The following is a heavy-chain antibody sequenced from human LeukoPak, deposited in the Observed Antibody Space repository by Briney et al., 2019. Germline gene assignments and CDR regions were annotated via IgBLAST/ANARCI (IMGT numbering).Heavy chain of an antibody. CDR3: ARQDCSGGSCYLDY. D-gene: IGHD2-15*01. CDR1: GFTFSSYA. CDR2: ISHDGSNK. Sequence: PGGSLRLSCAASGFTFSSYAMHWVRQAPGKGLDWVAVISHDGSNKYYADSVKGRFTISRDYSKNTLFLQMNSLRTEDTAVYSCARQDCSGGSCYLDYWGQGMLVTVSS. V-gene: IGHV3-30*04. J-gene: IGHJ4*02.